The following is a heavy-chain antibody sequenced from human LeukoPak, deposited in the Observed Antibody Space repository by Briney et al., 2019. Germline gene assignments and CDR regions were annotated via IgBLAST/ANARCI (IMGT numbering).Heavy chain of an antibody. V-gene: IGHV3-33*01. J-gene: IGHJ4*02. CDR1: GFTFSSYG. CDR3: ARGPELLWFGELLYYRWATGY. D-gene: IGHD3-10*01. Sequence: GGSLRLSCAASGFTFSSYGMHWVRQAPGKGLEWVAVIWYDGSNKYYADSVKGRSTISRDNSKNTLYLQMNSLRAEDTAVYYCARGPELLWFGELLYYRWATGYWGQGTLVTVSS. CDR2: IWYDGSNK.